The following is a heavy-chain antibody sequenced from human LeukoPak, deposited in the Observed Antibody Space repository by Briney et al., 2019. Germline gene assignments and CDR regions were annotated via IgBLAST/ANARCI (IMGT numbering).Heavy chain of an antibody. CDR2: ISSDGSST. J-gene: IGHJ3*02. CDR3: ARDRVLLWFGELSIDAFDI. Sequence: GGSLTLSCAASGFTFSSYWMHWVRQAPGKGLVWVSRISSDGSSTSYADSVKGRFTISRDNAKNTLYLQMNSLRAEDTAVYYCARDRVLLWFGELSIDAFDIWGQGTMVTVSS. V-gene: IGHV3-74*01. CDR1: GFTFSSYW. D-gene: IGHD3-10*01.